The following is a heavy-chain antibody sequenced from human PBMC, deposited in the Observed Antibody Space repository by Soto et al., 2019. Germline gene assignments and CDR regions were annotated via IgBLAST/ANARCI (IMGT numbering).Heavy chain of an antibody. CDR1: GFTFSSYG. D-gene: IGHD3-10*01. Sequence: GGSLRLSCAASGFTFSSYGMHWVRQAPGKGLEWVAVISYDGSNKYYADSVKGRFTISRDNSKNTLYLQMNSLRAEDTAVYYCAKDSASWFGELIYYFDYWGQGTLVTVSS. CDR3: AKDSASWFGELIYYFDY. J-gene: IGHJ4*02. CDR2: ISYDGSNK. V-gene: IGHV3-30*18.